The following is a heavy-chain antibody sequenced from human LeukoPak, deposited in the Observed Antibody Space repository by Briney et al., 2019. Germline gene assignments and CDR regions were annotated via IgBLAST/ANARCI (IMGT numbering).Heavy chain of an antibody. V-gene: IGHV3-74*03. CDR1: GFTFSTFW. CDR3: ARGRHYGMDV. Sequence: PGGSLRLSCAASGFTFSTFWMHWVRQAPGKGLVWVSGINSDGSSTTYADSVKGRFTISRDNAKNTLYLQMNNLRAEDTAVYYCARGRHYGMDVWGQGTTVTVSS. J-gene: IGHJ6*02. CDR2: INSDGSST.